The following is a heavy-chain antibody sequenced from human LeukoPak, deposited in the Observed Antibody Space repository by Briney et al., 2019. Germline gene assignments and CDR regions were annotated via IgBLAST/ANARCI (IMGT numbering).Heavy chain of an antibody. V-gene: IGHV4-59*08. CDR1: GGSISSYY. Sequence: PSETLSLTRTVSGGSISSYYWTWIRQPPGKGLEWIGYIYYSGSTNYNPSLKSRVTISVDISKNQFSLKLSSVTAADTAVYYCARQGDSSFYYYYMDVWGKGTTVTVSS. CDR3: ARQGDSSFYYYYMDV. D-gene: IGHD3-22*01. CDR2: IYYSGST. J-gene: IGHJ6*03.